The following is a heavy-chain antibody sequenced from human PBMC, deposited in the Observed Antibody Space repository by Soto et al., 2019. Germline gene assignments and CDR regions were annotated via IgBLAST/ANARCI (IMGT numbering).Heavy chain of an antibody. CDR1: GLTFSNYA. CDR2: MSGSSSTT. D-gene: IGHD1-7*01. V-gene: IGHV3-23*01. Sequence: VRLLESGGGLVKPGGSLRLSCATSGLTFSNYAMSWVRQAPGGGLEWVSSMSGSSSTTYYAASVRGRCTISRERSKHTLYLHMLSLRAEDTALYYCAKNQERELPRVIDFWGQGTLVTVSS. J-gene: IGHJ4*02. CDR3: AKNQERELPRVIDF.